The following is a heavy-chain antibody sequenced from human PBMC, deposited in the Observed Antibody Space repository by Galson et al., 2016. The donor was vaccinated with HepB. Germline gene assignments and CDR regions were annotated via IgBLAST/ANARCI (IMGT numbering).Heavy chain of an antibody. D-gene: IGHD1-1*01. Sequence: SVKVSCKASGYTFIDYYIHWVRQAPGQGLEWMGWVRPDSGGTKYAQKFQGWVTMTRDTSTSTAYMELSRLRSDDTAVYYCARELFTGTNPQYNFDFWGQGTPVTVSS. CDR3: ARELFTGTNPQYNFDF. V-gene: IGHV1-2*04. CDR1: GYTFIDYY. CDR2: VRPDSGGT. J-gene: IGHJ4*02.